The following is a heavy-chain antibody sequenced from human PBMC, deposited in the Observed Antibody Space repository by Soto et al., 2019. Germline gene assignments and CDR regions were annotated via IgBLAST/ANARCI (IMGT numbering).Heavy chain of an antibody. Sequence: SVKVSCKASGGTFSSYAISWVRQAPGQGLEWMGGIIPIFGTANYAQKFQGRVTITADKSTSTAYMELSSLRSEDTAVYYCARGRSSGYRDAFDIWGQGTMVTVSS. J-gene: IGHJ3*02. CDR2: IIPIFGTA. D-gene: IGHD3-22*01. V-gene: IGHV1-69*06. CDR1: GGTFSSYA. CDR3: ARGRSSGYRDAFDI.